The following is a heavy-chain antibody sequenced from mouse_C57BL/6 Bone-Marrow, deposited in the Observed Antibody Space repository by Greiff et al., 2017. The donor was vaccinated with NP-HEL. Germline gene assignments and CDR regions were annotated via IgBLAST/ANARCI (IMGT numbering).Heavy chain of an antibody. CDR1: GYTFTSYW. CDR2: IDPSDSYT. J-gene: IGHJ2*01. V-gene: IGHV1-50*01. CDR3: ARKYDYDWYYCDD. Sequence: QVQLQQPGAELVKPGASVKLSCKASGYTFTSYWMQWVNQRPGQGLEWIGEIDPSDSYTNYNQKFKGKATLTVDTSSSTAYMQLSSLTSEDSAVYYCARKYDYDWYYCDDWGQGTTLTVSS. D-gene: IGHD2-4*01.